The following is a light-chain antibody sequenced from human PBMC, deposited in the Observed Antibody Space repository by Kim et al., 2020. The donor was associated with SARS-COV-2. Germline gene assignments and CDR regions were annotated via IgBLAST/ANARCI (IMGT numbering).Light chain of an antibody. CDR2: ANV. Sequence: QSVLTQPPSVSGAPGQRVTISCTGSSSNIGAGYSVHWYQQLPGTTPKLLIYANVNRPSGVADRFSGSQSGTSASLAITGLQPEDDADYYCQSYDSSLCSWVFGGGTQLTVL. V-gene: IGLV1-40*01. CDR1: SSNIGAGYS. J-gene: IGLJ3*02. CDR3: QSYDSSLCSWV.